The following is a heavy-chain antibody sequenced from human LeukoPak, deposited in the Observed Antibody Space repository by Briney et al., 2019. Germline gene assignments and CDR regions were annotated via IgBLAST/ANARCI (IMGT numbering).Heavy chain of an antibody. Sequence: GESLKISCKGSGYSFTSYWMGWVRQMPGKGLEWMGIIYPGDSDTRYSPSFQGQVTISADKSISTAYLQWSSLKASDTAMYYCARQAGWELFLGAYSDYWGQGTLVTVSS. V-gene: IGHV5-51*01. D-gene: IGHD1-26*01. CDR2: IYPGDSDT. CDR1: GYSFTSYW. J-gene: IGHJ4*02. CDR3: ARQAGWELFLGAYSDY.